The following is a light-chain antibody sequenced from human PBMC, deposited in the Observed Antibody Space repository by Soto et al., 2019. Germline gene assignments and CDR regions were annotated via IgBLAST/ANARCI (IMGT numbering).Light chain of an antibody. CDR1: QSVGSNY. CDR3: PHFGSSSAT. Sequence: VLTQSPGTLSLSPGERATLSCRASQSVGSNYIAWYQQKPGQAPRLLIYGASSRATGMVARFSGGGSGTDYTRTMSCLEPEESAVYDCPHFGSSSATFGQGTRLEIK. CDR2: GAS. V-gene: IGKV3-20*01. J-gene: IGKJ5*01.